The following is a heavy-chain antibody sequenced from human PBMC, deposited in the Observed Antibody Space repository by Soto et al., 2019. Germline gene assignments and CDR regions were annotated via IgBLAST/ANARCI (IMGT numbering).Heavy chain of an antibody. Sequence: EVQLVESGGGLVKPGGSLRLSCAASGFTFSSYSMNWVRQAPGKGLEWVSSISSSSSYIYYADSVKGRFTISRDNAKNSLYLQMSSLRAEDTAVYYCARDGPDGDYDSSGYIDYWGQGTLVTVST. V-gene: IGHV3-21*01. D-gene: IGHD3-22*01. CDR1: GFTFSSYS. J-gene: IGHJ4*02. CDR2: ISSSSSYI. CDR3: ARDGPDGDYDSSGYIDY.